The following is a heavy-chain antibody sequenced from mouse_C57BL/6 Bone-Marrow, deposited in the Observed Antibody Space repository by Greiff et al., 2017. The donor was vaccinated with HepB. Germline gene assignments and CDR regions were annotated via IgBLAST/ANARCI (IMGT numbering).Heavy chain of an antibody. Sequence: VQLQQSGPELVKPGASVKISCKASGYAFSSSWMNWVKQRPGKGLEWIGRIYPGDGDTNYNGKFKGKATLTADKSSSTAYMQLSSLTSEDSAVYFCASLLWLRRGYYFDYWGQGTTLTVSS. CDR1: GYAFSSSW. CDR3: ASLLWLRRGYYFDY. J-gene: IGHJ2*01. V-gene: IGHV1-82*01. CDR2: IYPGDGDT. D-gene: IGHD2-2*01.